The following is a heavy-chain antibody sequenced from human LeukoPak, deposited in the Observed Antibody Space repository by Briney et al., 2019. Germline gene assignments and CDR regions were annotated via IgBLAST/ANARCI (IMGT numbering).Heavy chain of an antibody. J-gene: IGHJ4*02. D-gene: IGHD2-21*02. Sequence: SQTLSLTCTVSGGSISSGGYYWSWIRQHPGKGLEWIGYIYYSGSTYYNPSLKSRVTISVDTSKNQFSLKLSSVTAADTAVYYCARAGVVTAMLDYWGQGTLVTVPS. CDR3: ARAGVVTAMLDY. CDR2: IYYSGST. V-gene: IGHV4-31*03. CDR1: GGSISSGGYY.